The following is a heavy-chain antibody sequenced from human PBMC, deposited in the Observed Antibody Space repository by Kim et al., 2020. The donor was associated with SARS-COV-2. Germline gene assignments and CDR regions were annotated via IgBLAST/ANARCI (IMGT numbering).Heavy chain of an antibody. CDR2: IKSKTDGGTT. CDR1: GFTFSNAW. CDR3: TTERWLRLKGLGGLYGMDV. J-gene: IGHJ6*02. Sequence: GGSLRLSCAASGFTFSNAWMSWVRQAPGKGLEWVGRIKSKTDGGTTDYAAPVKGRFTISRDDSKNTLYLQMNSLKTEDTAVYYCTTERWLRLKGLGGLYGMDVWGQGTTVTVSS. V-gene: IGHV3-15*01. D-gene: IGHD5-12*01.